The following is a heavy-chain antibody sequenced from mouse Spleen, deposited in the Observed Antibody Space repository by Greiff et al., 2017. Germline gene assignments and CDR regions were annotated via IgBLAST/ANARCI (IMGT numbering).Heavy chain of an antibody. CDR2: IDPETGGT. V-gene: IGHV1-15*01. J-gene: IGHJ4*01. D-gene: IGHD1-1*01. Sequence: QVQLKQSGAELVRPGASVTLSCKASGYTFTDYEMHWVKQTPVHGLEWIGAIDPETGGTAYNQKFKGKAILTVDKSSSTAYMQLSSPTSEDSAVYYCARGSTVDAMDYWGQGTSVTVSS. CDR3: ARGSTVDAMDY. CDR1: GYTFTDYE.